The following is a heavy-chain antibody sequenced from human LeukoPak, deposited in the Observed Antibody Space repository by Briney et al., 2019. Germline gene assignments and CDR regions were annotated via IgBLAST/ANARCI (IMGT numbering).Heavy chain of an antibody. J-gene: IGHJ4*02. CDR3: TRLVGAND. D-gene: IGHD1-26*01. Sequence: QSGGSLRLSCAVSRFTFSDHAMDWVRQAPGKGLEGVGRMRNKANSYTTEYAASVQGRFTGSRDDSMNSLYLQMNSMKTEDTAVYYCTRLVGANDWGQGTLVTVSS. CDR1: RFTFSDHA. V-gene: IGHV3-72*01. CDR2: MRNKANSYTT.